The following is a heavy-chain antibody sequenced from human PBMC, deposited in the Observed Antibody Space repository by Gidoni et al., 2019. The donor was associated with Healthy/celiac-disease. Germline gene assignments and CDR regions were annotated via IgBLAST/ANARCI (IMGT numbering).Heavy chain of an antibody. V-gene: IGHV3-53*02. CDR2: IYSGGST. CDR3: ARDRGGLRGEVHYYYGMDV. D-gene: IGHD2-21*02. Sequence: EVQLVETGGGLIQPGGSLRLSCAASGFTVSSNYMSWVRQAPGKGLEWVSVIYSGGSTYYADSVKGRFTISRDNSKNTLYLQMNSLRAEDTAVYYCARDRGGLRGEVHYYYGMDVWGQGTTVTVSS. J-gene: IGHJ6*02. CDR1: GFTVSSNY.